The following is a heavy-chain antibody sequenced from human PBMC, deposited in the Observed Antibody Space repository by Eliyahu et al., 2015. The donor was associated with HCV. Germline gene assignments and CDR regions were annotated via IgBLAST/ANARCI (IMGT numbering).Heavy chain of an antibody. CDR3: ASGGGGIAVTGTGGWLDP. D-gene: IGHD6-19*01. CDR1: XXSISTYY. J-gene: IGHJ5*02. V-gene: IGHV4-59*01. Sequence: QVQLQESGPGLVKPSETLSLTCTVXXXSISTYYWSWXRQPPGKGLEWIGYIHYSGSTNYNPSLKSRVTMSVDTSKNQFSLNLTSVTAADTAMYYCASGGGGIAVTGTGGWLDPWGQGTLVTVSS. CDR2: IHYSGST.